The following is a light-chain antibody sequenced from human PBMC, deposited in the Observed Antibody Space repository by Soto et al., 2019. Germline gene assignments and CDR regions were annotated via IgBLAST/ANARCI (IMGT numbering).Light chain of an antibody. V-gene: IGLV2-14*03. CDR2: DVS. CDR3: SSYTSSSTLV. J-gene: IGLJ2*01. Sequence: QSVLTQPASVSGSPGQSIAISCTGTSSDVGGYNYVSWYQQHPGKAPKLIIYDVSSRPSGVSDRFSGSKSVHTASLTISGLQAEDEADYYCSSYTSSSTLVFGGGTK. CDR1: SSDVGGYNY.